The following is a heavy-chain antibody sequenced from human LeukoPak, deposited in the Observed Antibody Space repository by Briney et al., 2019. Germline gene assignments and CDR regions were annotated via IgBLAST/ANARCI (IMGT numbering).Heavy chain of an antibody. CDR1: GFTFSSYA. CDR2: ISNSGGST. Sequence: GGSLRLSCAASGFTFSSYAMSWVRQAPGKGLEWVSAISNSGGSTYYADSVKGRFTISRDNSKNTLSLQMNSLRAGDTAVYYCAKDRFDRGVLSTSFDYWGQGALVTVSS. J-gene: IGHJ4*02. D-gene: IGHD3-10*01. V-gene: IGHV3-23*01. CDR3: AKDRFDRGVLSTSFDY.